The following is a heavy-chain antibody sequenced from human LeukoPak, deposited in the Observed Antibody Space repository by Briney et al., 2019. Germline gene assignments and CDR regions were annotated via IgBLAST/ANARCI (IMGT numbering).Heavy chain of an antibody. CDR3: ARVVKGSNSYYFDY. CDR1: GFTFSSYG. CDR2: VWYDGSNK. J-gene: IGHJ4*02. D-gene: IGHD4-11*01. Sequence: PGGSLRLSCAASGFTFSSYGMHWVRQAPGKGLEWVAVVWYDGSNKYYADSVKGRFPISRDNSKNTLYLKINRLTDETTAVYYCARVVKGSNSYYFDYGGQGTLVPVSS. V-gene: IGHV3-33*01.